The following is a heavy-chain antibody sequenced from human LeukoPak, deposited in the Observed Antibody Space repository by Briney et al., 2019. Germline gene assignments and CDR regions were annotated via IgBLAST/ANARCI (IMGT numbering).Heavy chain of an antibody. Sequence: SETLSLTCTVSGYSISSGYYWGWIRQPPGKGLEWIGSIYYSGSTYYNPSLKSRVTISVDTSKNQFSLKLSSVSAADTAVYYCARVVNRGYSDYWGQGTLVTVSS. CDR3: ARVVNRGYSDY. CDR2: IYYSGST. J-gene: IGHJ4*02. CDR1: GYSISSGYY. D-gene: IGHD6-6*01. V-gene: IGHV4-38-2*02.